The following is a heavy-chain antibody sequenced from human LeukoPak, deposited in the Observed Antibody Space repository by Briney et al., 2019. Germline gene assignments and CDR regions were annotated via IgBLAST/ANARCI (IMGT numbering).Heavy chain of an antibody. D-gene: IGHD3-9*01. Sequence: PSETLSLTCTVSGGSISSYYWSWIRQPPGKGLEWNGYIYYSGSTNYNPSLKSRVTISVDTSKNQFSLKLSSVTAADTAVYYCARDSLLTYDILTGYWDWYFDLWGRGTLVTVSS. CDR3: ARDSLLTYDILTGYWDWYFDL. V-gene: IGHV4-59*01. J-gene: IGHJ2*01. CDR2: IYYSGST. CDR1: GGSISSYY.